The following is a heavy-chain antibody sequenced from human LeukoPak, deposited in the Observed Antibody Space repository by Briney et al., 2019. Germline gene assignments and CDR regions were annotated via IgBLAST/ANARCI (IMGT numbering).Heavy chain of an antibody. CDR1: GYSFTNYW. Sequence: PGEALRISCKGTGYSFTNYWINRVRPMPGKGLEWMGRIDPSDYYTHYSPSFPGHVTISADKSISTVYLQWSSLKASDTAIYYCARFVYYYYYMDVWGQGTTVTVSS. J-gene: IGHJ6*02. CDR3: ARFVYYYYYMDV. CDR2: IDPSDYYT. V-gene: IGHV5-10-1*01.